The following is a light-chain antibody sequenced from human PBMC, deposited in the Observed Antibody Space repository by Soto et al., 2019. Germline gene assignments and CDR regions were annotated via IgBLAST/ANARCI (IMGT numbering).Light chain of an antibody. CDR2: DVG. V-gene: IGLV2-14*01. Sequence: SVMAKASSVAGAPVQAIAISCYRTSSDVGAYDRVSWYQQYTGKAPKLLVYDVGNRPSGVSNRFSGSKSGNTASVTISGLQAEDEADYYCSSYISGGTYVLGTGTKVTVL. CDR3: SSYISGGTYV. CDR1: SSDVGAYDR. J-gene: IGLJ1*01.